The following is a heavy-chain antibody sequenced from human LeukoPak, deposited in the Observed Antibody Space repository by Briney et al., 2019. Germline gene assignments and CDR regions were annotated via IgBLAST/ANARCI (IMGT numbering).Heavy chain of an antibody. CDR1: GFTFSSYA. CDR2: ISSNGGST. V-gene: IGHV3-64D*09. J-gene: IGHJ3*02. Sequence: GGSLRLSCSASGFTFSSYAMHWVRQAPGKGLEYVSAISSNGGSTYYADSVKGRFTISRDNSKNTLYLRMSSLRAEDTAVYYCVKNIVVVVAAPVGAFDIWGQGTMVTVSS. D-gene: IGHD2-15*01. CDR3: VKNIVVVVAAPVGAFDI.